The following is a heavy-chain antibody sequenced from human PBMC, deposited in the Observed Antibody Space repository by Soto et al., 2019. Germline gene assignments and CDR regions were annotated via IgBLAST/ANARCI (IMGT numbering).Heavy chain of an antibody. J-gene: IGHJ6*03. D-gene: IGHD3-10*01. Sequence: QVQLVESGGGVVQPGRSLRLSCAASGFSFSSYGMHWVRQAPGKGLEWVTIISNDGSNKYYTDSVKGRFTISRDNSKNTLYLQMNSLRTEDTAVYYCAKGIERITASPPYYYYYMDVWGKGTTVTVSS. V-gene: IGHV3-30*18. CDR3: AKGIERITASPPYYYYYMDV. CDR1: GFSFSSYG. CDR2: ISNDGSNK.